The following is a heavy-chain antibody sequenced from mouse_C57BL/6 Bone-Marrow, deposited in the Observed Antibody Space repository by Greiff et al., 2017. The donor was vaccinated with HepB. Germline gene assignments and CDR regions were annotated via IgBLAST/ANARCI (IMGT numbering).Heavy chain of an antibody. CDR1: GYTFTSYG. Sequence: VQLQQSGAELARPGASVKLSCKASGYTFTSYGISWVKQRTGQGLEWIGEIYPRSGNTYYNEKFKGKATLTADKSSSTAYMELRSLTSEDSAVYFCARGLLRRGYFDVWGTGTTVTVSS. CDR2: IYPRSGNT. J-gene: IGHJ1*03. V-gene: IGHV1-81*01. CDR3: ARGLLRRGYFDV. D-gene: IGHD1-1*01.